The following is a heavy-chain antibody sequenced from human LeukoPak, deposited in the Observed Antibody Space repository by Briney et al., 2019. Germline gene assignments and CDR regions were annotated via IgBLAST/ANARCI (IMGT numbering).Heavy chain of an antibody. CDR2: IYYSGNT. Sequence: SETLSLTCTVSGGSISSYYWSWIRQPPGEGLEWIGYIYYSGNTNYNPSLKSRVTISVDTSKNQFSLKLTSVTTADTAVYYCARGRIPAGGLDWFDPWGQGTLVTVSS. CDR3: ARGRIPAGGLDWFDP. D-gene: IGHD6-13*01. CDR1: GGSISSYY. J-gene: IGHJ5*02. V-gene: IGHV4-59*01.